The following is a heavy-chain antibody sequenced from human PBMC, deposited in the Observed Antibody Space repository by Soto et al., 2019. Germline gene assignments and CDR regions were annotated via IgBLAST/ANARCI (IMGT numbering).Heavy chain of an antibody. CDR1: GFTLSNAW. J-gene: IGHJ5*02. V-gene: IGHV3-15*07. CDR3: ARHPWGGNWFAT. Sequence: EVQLVESGGGLAQPGGSLRLSCADSGFTLSNAWMNWIRQAPVKGLEWVGRIRSKPDGGATECSAPLQERFTISRDDSENTLYLQNNSLKTEDNAFYYCARHPWGGNWFATWGQGTLVTVSS. CDR2: IRSKPDGGAT. D-gene: IGHD7-27*01.